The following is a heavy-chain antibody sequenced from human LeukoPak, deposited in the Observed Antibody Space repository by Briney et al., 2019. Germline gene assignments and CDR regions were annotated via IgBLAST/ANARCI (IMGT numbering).Heavy chain of an antibody. CDR3: ARGLYYDFWSGHSTKNYYYYGMDV. J-gene: IGHJ6*02. Sequence: SETLSLTCAVYGGSFSGYYWSWIRQPPGKGLEWIGEINHSGSTNYNPSLKSRVTISVDTSKNQSSLKLSSVTAANTAVYYCARGLYYDFWSGHSTKNYYYYGMDVWGQGTTVTVSS. V-gene: IGHV4-34*01. D-gene: IGHD3-3*01. CDR1: GGSFSGYY. CDR2: INHSGST.